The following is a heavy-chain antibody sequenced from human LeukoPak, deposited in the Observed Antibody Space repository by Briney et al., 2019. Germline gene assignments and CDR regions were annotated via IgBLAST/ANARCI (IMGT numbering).Heavy chain of an antibody. D-gene: IGHD2-2*01. CDR3: AKGSVSVVVPAVIPYY. CDR1: GFTFSSYA. Sequence: PGGSLRLSCAASGFTFSSYAMSWVRQAPGKGLEWVSGISGSGGSTYYADSAKGRFTISRDNSKNTLYLQMNSLRAEDTAVYYCAKGSVSVVVPAVIPYYWGQGTLVTVSS. J-gene: IGHJ4*02. CDR2: ISGSGGST. V-gene: IGHV3-23*01.